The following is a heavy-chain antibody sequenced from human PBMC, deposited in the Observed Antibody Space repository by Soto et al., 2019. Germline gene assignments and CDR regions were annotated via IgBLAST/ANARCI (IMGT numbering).Heavy chain of an antibody. Sequence: QVQLVQSGAEVKKPGSSVKVSCKASGGTFSSYSISWVRQAPGQGLEWMGRIIPILGIANYAQKFQGRVTITADKSTSTAYMELSSLRAEDTAVYHCARGGVAGFDYWGQATLVTVSS. CDR3: ARGGVAGFDY. J-gene: IGHJ4*02. CDR1: GGTFSSYS. CDR2: IIPILGIA. D-gene: IGHD6-19*01. V-gene: IGHV1-69*02.